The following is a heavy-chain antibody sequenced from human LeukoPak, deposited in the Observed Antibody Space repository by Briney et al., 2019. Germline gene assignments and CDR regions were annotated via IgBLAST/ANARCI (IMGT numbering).Heavy chain of an antibody. CDR1: GFTFSRYW. CDR3: AGATYSGSFDP. J-gene: IGHJ5*02. CDR2: IKQDGSEK. Sequence: PGGSLRLSCATSGFTFSRYWMNWVRQAPGKGLEWVANIKQDGSEKYYVDSVKGRCTISRDNAKNSLYLQMSSLRVEDTAVYYCAGATYSGSFDPWGQGILVTVSS. D-gene: IGHD1-26*01. V-gene: IGHV3-7*02.